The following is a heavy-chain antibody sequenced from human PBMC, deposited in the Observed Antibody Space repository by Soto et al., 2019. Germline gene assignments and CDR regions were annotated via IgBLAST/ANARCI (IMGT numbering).Heavy chain of an antibody. CDR3: AREVQSTVTSEYFGS. Sequence: QVQLVQSGAEVKKPGSSVKVSCKASGGTFSSYAISWVRQTPGQGLEWMGGIIPMFDTTNYAQKFRGSVTSXXDXSTXTAYVELSSLRYEHTAISFCAREVQSTVTSEYFGSWGQGTLVTVSS. D-gene: IGHD4-17*01. CDR1: GGTFSSYA. J-gene: IGHJ4*02. CDR2: IIPMFDTT. V-gene: IGHV1-69*14.